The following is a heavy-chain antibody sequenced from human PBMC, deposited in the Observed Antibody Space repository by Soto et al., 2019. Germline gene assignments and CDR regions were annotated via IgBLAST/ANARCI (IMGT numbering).Heavy chain of an antibody. Sequence: ALVKVSCKASGYTFTSYDINWVRQATGQGLEWMGWMNPNSGNTGYAQKFQGRVTMTRNTSISTAYMELSSLRSEDTAVYYCARVPRAAGRGRNWFDPWGQGTLVTVSS. J-gene: IGHJ5*02. CDR3: ARVPRAAGRGRNWFDP. CDR2: MNPNSGNT. V-gene: IGHV1-8*01. D-gene: IGHD6-13*01. CDR1: GYTFTSYD.